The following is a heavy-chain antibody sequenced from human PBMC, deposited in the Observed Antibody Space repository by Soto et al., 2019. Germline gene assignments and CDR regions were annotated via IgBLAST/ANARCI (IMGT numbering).Heavy chain of an antibody. D-gene: IGHD6-13*01. CDR2: INHSGST. CDR1: GGSCSGYD. V-gene: IGHV4-34*01. J-gene: IGHJ6*03. CDR3: ARFRSSRWSRKYNYYYYYIDV. Sequence: LETMCLTCAVYGGSCSGYDWSWIRQPPGKGLEWIGEINHSGSTNYNPSLKSRVTISVDTSKNQFSLKLSSVTAADTAVYYCARFRSSRWSRKYNYYYYYIDVWGKGTTVTVSS.